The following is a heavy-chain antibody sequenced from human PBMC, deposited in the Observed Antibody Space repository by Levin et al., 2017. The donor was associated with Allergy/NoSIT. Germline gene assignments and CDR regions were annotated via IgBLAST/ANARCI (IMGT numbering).Heavy chain of an antibody. J-gene: IGHJ5*02. D-gene: IGHD3-10*01. V-gene: IGHV4-30-4*01. CDR1: GGSISSGNYY. CDR2: IYHIGST. Sequence: SETLSLTCNVSGGSISSGNYYWSWIRQPPGKGLEWIGYIYHIGSTYHNPSLKSRVTISEDTSKNLFSLKLSSVTAADTAMYYCARVMVGYSLVRGVIIPLFDPWGQGTLVTVSS. CDR3: ARVMVGYSLVRGVIIPLFDP.